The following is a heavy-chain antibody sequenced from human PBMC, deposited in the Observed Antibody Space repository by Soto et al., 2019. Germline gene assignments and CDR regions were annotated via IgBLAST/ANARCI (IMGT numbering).Heavy chain of an antibody. V-gene: IGHV3-7*01. CDR1: GFTFSTYW. CDR2: INQDGSEK. CDR3: AKDRGYYRSSWPFY. Sequence: GGSLRLSCADSGFTFSTYWISWGRQAPGKGLEWVANINQDGSEKHYVDSVKGRFTISRDNAKNSLYLQMNSLRAEDTAVYYFAKDRGYYRSSWPFYWGRGTLVTVSS. D-gene: IGHD6-13*01. J-gene: IGHJ4*02.